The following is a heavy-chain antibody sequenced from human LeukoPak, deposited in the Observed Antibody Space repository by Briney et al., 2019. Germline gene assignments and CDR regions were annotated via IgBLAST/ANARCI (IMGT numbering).Heavy chain of an antibody. V-gene: IGHV3-30-3*01. CDR2: ISYDGSNK. CDR3: ARDLQGGY. Sequence: GGSLRLSCAASGFTFSSYAMHWVRQAPGKGLEWVAVISYDGSNKYYADSVKGRFTISRDNSKNTLYLQMNSLRAEDTAVYYCARDLQGGYWGQGTLVTVSS. CDR1: GFTFSSYA. D-gene: IGHD4-11*01. J-gene: IGHJ4*02.